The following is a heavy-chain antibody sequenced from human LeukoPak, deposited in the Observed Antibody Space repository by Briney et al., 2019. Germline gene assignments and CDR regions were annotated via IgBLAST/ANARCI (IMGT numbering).Heavy chain of an antibody. CDR3: ARDGIRISPYGSSGYFYEWGGGTDY. J-gene: IGHJ4*02. V-gene: IGHV3-21*01. Sequence: GGSLRLSCAASGFTFSSYSMNWVRQAPGKGLEWVSSISSSSSYIYYADSVKGRFTISRDNAKNSLYLQMNSLRAEDTAVYYFARDGIRISPYGSSGYFYEWGGGTDYWGQGTLVTVSS. D-gene: IGHD3-22*01. CDR1: GFTFSSYS. CDR2: ISSSSSYI.